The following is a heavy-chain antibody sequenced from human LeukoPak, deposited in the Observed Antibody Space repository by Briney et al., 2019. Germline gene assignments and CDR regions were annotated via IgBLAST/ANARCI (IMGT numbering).Heavy chain of an antibody. J-gene: IGHJ6*03. Sequence: SVKVSCKASGGTFSSYAISWVRQAPGQGLEWMGGIIPIFGTANYAQKFQGRVTMTRDTSISTAYMELSRLRSDDTAVYYCARGRGVAGRYYYYMDVWGKGTAVTISS. CDR2: IIPIFGTA. CDR3: ARGRGVAGRYYYYMDV. D-gene: IGHD6-19*01. CDR1: GGTFSSYA. V-gene: IGHV1-69*05.